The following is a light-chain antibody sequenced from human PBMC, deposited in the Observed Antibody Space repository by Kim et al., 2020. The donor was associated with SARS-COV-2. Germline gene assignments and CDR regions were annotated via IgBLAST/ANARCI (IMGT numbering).Light chain of an antibody. Sequence: SGAPVERTTLSCRASLSVITNLACYQQKPGHSPRHLIYGASTRATGIPARFSGSRAGTEFTRTIRALQSEDFAVYYCQQYINWALTFGRDTKGDI. V-gene: IGKV3-15*01. CDR1: LSVITN. CDR2: GAS. J-gene: IGKJ4*01. CDR3: QQYINWALT.